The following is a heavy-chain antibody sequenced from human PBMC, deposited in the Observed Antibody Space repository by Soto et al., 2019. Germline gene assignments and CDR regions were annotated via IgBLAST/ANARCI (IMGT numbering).Heavy chain of an antibody. D-gene: IGHD3-9*01. CDR2: ISAYNGNT. Sequence: ASVKVSCKASGYTFTSYGISWVRQAPGQGLEWMGWISAYNGNTNYAQKLQGRVTMTTDTSTSTAYMELRSLRSDDTAVYYCAIVPYDILTGPNYKFDYWGQGTLVTVSS. CDR3: AIVPYDILTGPNYKFDY. V-gene: IGHV1-18*01. CDR1: GYTFTSYG. J-gene: IGHJ4*02.